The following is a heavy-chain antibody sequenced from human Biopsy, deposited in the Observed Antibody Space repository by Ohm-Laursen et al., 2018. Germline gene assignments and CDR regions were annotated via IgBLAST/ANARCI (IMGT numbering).Heavy chain of an antibody. J-gene: IGHJ4*02. CDR2: MYFSGNT. D-gene: IGHD3-10*01. CDR3: ARQGDSGRSFDY. V-gene: IGHV4-39*01. Sequence: GTLSLTCSVSGGSISRSSYNWGWIRLPPGNGLEWIGSMYFSGNTYYNPSLKSRVSITVDTSKNKFSLNLSSVTAADTAVYYCARQGDSGRSFDYWGQGTLVTVSS. CDR1: GGSISRSSYN.